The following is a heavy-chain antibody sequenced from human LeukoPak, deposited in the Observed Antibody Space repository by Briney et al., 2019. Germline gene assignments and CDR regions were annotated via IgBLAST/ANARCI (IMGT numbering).Heavy chain of an antibody. V-gene: IGHV4-31*03. Sequence: PSETLSLTCTVSGASFNSDDQYWNWIRQSPGKGLEWIGSIHPSGMLYNNPSLESRVTMSRDTSKNQFSLNLNSVTAADTAAYSCSRGLDSRKLGYWGQGILVTVSS. D-gene: IGHD3-22*01. CDR2: IHPSGML. CDR1: GASFNSDDQY. J-gene: IGHJ4*02. CDR3: SRGLDSRKLGY.